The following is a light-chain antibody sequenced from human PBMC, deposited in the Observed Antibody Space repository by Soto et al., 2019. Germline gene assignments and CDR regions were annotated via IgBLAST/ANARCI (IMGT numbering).Light chain of an antibody. CDR2: GAS. J-gene: IGKJ1*01. V-gene: IGKV3-15*01. CDR1: QSVATN. Sequence: IKQSRATLSVTPEERVTLSCRASQSVATNLAWYQQRPGQAPRLLIYGASKRAIGLPARFSGSGSGTEFTLTITSLQSEDFAVYYCQQDNYWPQTFGQGTKVDI. CDR3: QQDNYWPQT.